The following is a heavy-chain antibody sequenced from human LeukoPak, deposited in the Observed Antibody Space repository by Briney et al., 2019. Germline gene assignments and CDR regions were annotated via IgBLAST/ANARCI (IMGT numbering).Heavy chain of an antibody. CDR3: AKDLGRSGRYGAFDY. CDR2: TSGGGGET. CDR1: GFTFSSYA. J-gene: IGHJ4*02. V-gene: IGHV3-23*01. D-gene: IGHD3-10*01. Sequence: GGSLRLSCAASGFTFSSYAMHWVRQAPGKGLEWVSITSGGGGETYEAASVKGRFNISRDNSKNIVYLQMNSLRAEDTAIYYCAKDLGRSGRYGAFDYWGQGTLVTVSS.